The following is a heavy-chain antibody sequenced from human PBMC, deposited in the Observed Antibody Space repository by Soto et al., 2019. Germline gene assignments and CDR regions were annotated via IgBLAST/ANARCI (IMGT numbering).Heavy chain of an antibody. J-gene: IGHJ5*02. CDR1: GYTFTGYY. D-gene: IGHD2-15*01. CDR2: INPNSGGT. V-gene: IGHV1-2*02. Sequence: ASVKVSCKASGYTFTGYYMHWVRQAPGQGLEWMGWINPNSGGTNYAQKFQGRVTMTRDTSISTAYMELSRPRSDDTAVYYCARSYCSGGSCPRGNWFDPWGQGTLVTVSS. CDR3: ARSYCSGGSCPRGNWFDP.